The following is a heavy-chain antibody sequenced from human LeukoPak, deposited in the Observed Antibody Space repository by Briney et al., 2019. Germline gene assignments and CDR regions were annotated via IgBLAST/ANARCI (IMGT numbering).Heavy chain of an antibody. CDR1: GYTFTGYY. V-gene: IGHV1-2*02. CDR3: ARDDVLLWFGEFHYYYYYMDV. CDR2: INPNSGGT. J-gene: IGHJ6*03. D-gene: IGHD3-10*01. Sequence: ASVKVSCKASGYTFTGYYMHWVRQAPGQGLEWMACINPNSGGTNYAQKFQGRVTMTRDTSISTAYMELSRLRSDDTAVYYCARDDVLLWFGEFHYYYYYMDVWGKGTTVTVSS.